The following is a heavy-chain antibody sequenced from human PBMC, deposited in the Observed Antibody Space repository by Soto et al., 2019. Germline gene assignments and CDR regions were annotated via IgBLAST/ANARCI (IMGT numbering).Heavy chain of an antibody. CDR2: IYWDDDK. D-gene: IGHD6-19*01. Sequence: TLSLTCTVSGGSVSSGNYYWSWIRQPPGKALEWLALIYWDDDKRYSPSLKSRLTITKDTSKNQVVLTMTNMDPVDTGKYYCVHDSRGWYGMDVWGQGTTVTVSS. CDR1: GGSVSSGNYY. V-gene: IGHV2-5*08. J-gene: IGHJ6*02. CDR3: VHDSRGWYGMDV.